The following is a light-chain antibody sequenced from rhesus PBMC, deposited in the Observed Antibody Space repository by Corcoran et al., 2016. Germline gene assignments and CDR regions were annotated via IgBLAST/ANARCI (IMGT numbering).Light chain of an antibody. V-gene: IGKV1-74*01. Sequence: DIQMTQSPSSLSASVGDRVTITCRASENINTYLNWYQQRPEKAPTLLIYKASTLQRGVPSRFSGCGSGADYTLTISGLQPEDVATYYCQHAYGTPPTFGGGTKV. CDR3: QHAYGTPPT. CDR1: ENINTY. J-gene: IGKJ4*01. CDR2: KAS.